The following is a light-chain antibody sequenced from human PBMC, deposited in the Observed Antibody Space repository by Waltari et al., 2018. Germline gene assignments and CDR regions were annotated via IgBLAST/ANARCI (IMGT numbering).Light chain of an antibody. J-gene: IGKJ4*01. Sequence: CRSRHRFPNSFAGSPQRPGQDPRPLIYDTANRATGIPARFSSSEYETDLSLTIRRLEPEDFRVYYCQQRSNWPLTFGGGTTVEIK. CDR3: QQRSNWPLT. CDR2: DTA. CDR1: HRFPNS. V-gene: IGKV3-11*01.